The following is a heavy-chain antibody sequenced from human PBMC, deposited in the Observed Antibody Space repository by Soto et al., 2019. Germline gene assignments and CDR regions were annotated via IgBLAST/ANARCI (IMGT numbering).Heavy chain of an antibody. CDR2: IIPILGIA. CDR1: GGTFSSYT. J-gene: IGHJ5*02. CDR3: ARILFGVAGDGFDP. V-gene: IGHV1-69*02. Sequence: QVQLVQSGAEVKKPGSSVKVSCKASGGTFSSYTISWVRQAPGQGLEWMGRIIPILGIANYAQKFQGRVTITADKSTSTAYMELSSLRSEDTAVYYCARILFGVAGDGFDPWGQGTLVRLL. D-gene: IGHD3-3*01.